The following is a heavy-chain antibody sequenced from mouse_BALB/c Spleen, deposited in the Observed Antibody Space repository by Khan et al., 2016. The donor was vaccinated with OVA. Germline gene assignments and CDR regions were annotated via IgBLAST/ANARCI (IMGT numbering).Heavy chain of an antibody. Sequence: QVQLQQSRAELARPGASVKMSCKASGYTFTTYTIHWVKQRPGQGLEWIGYIIPSNDYTNYNQKFKDRATLTADKSSSTAYMQLSSPTSEDSAVYYCAREGAYYRSDGWFAYWGQGTLVTVSA. V-gene: IGHV1-4*01. CDR2: IIPSNDYT. J-gene: IGHJ3*01. D-gene: IGHD2-14*01. CDR1: GYTFTTYT. CDR3: AREGAYYRSDGWFAY.